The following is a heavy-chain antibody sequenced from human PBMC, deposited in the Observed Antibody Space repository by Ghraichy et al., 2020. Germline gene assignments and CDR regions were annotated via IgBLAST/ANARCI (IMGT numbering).Heavy chain of an antibody. D-gene: IGHD3-22*01. CDR1: GYSISSGYY. J-gene: IGHJ4*02. Sequence: SCTVSGYSISSGYYWGWIRQPPGKGLEWIGSIYHSGSTYYNPSLKSRVTISVDTSKNQFSLKLSSVTAADTAVYYCARDGDYYDSSGYYPGLGYWGQGTLVTVSS. CDR3: ARDGDYYDSSGYYPGLGY. V-gene: IGHV4-38-2*02. CDR2: IYHSGST.